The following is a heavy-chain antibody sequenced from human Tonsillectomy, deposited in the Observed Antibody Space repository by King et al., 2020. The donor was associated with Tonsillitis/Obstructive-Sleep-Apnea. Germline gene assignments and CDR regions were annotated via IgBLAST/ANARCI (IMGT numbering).Heavy chain of an antibody. CDR3: AGRSQYYDSSGYYPTAFDI. J-gene: IGHJ3*02. D-gene: IGHD3-22*01. V-gene: IGHV4-59*08. CDR1: GASISSYY. CDR2: IYYSGST. Sequence: QLQESGPGLVKPSETLSLTCTVSGASISSYYWSWIRQPPGKGLEWIGYIYYSGSTNYNPSLKSRVTISVDTSNNQFSLKLSSVTAADTAVYYCAGRSQYYDSSGYYPTAFDIWGQGTMVTVSS.